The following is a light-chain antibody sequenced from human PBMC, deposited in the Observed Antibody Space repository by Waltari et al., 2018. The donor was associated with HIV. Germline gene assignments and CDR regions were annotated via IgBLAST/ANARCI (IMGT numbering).Light chain of an antibody. J-gene: IGLJ1*01. CDR3: SSYTTTTARV. CDR1: NSDIGTYNR. CDR2: DVN. V-gene: IGLV2-18*02. Sequence: QSALTQPLAVSGSPGQSVTISCTGTNSDIGTYNRVCWYQQTPGKAPKLMIYDVNSRPSGVPDRCYGSKSGNTASLTISGLQAEDEGDYYCSSYTTTTARVFGTGTKVTVL.